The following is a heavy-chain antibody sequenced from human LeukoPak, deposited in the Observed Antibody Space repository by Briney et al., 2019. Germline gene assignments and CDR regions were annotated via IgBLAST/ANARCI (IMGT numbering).Heavy chain of an antibody. CDR2: ISGSGGST. CDR3: AKDTNNQWLVGGYYFDY. CDR1: GFTFSSYA. D-gene: IGHD6-19*01. J-gene: IGHJ4*02. Sequence: GGSLRLSCAASGFTFSSYAMSWVRQAPGKGLEWVSAISGSGGSTYYADSVKGRFTISRDNAKNSLYLQMNSLRAEDTALYYCAKDTNNQWLVGGYYFDYWGQGTLVTVSS. V-gene: IGHV3-23*01.